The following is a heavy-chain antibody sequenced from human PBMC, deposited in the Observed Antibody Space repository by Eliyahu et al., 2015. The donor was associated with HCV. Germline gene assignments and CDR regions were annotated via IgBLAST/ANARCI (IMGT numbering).Heavy chain of an antibody. CDR2: VYYSATT. V-gene: IGHV4-39*01. D-gene: IGHD6-13*01. CDR3: ARFTAAPGVDP. Sequence: QLQLQESGPGLVKPSETLSLXCTVSXGXISSGSVXXAWIRQPPGKGLEWVGNVYYSATTYYSPSLKSRVTISVDTSKNQFSLHLSSVTAADTAIYYCARFTAAPGVDPWGQGTLVTVSS. J-gene: IGHJ5*02. CDR1: XGXISSGSVX.